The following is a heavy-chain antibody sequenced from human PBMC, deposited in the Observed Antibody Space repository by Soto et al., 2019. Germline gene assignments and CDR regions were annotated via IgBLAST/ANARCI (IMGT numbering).Heavy chain of an antibody. CDR1: GESVSSNSAA. J-gene: IGHJ5*02. CDR3: AREFRNYGNWFDP. V-gene: IGHV6-1*01. Sequence: PSPALSLTCAISGESVSSNSAAWNWIRQSLSRGLEWLGRTYYRSKWYNDYAVSVKSRITINPDTSKNQFSLQLNSVTPEDTAVYYCAREFRNYGNWFDPWGQGTLVTVSS. CDR2: TYYRSKWYN. D-gene: IGHD1-7*01.